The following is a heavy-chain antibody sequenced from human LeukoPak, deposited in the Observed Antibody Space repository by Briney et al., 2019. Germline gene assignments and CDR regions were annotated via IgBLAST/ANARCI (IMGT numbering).Heavy chain of an antibody. CDR2: IRYDGSNK. D-gene: IGHD1-26*01. V-gene: IGHV3-30*02. CDR3: AKDRGSGSYSDY. CDR1: GFTFSSYG. Sequence: GGSLRLSCAASGFTFSSYGMHWVRQAPGKGLEWVAFIRYDGSNKYYADSVKGRFTISRDNSKNALYLQMNSLRAEDTAVYYCAKDRGSGSYSDYWGQGTLVTVSS. J-gene: IGHJ4*02.